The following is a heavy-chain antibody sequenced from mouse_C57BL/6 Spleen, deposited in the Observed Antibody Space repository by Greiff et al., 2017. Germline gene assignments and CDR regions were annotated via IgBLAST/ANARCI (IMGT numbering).Heavy chain of an antibody. CDR2: IDPNSGGT. V-gene: IGHV1-72*01. J-gene: IGHJ1*03. CDR1: GYTFTSYW. D-gene: IGHD2-2*01. Sequence: QVQLQQPGAELVKPGASVKLSCKASGYTFTSYWMHWVKQRPGRGLEWIGRIDPNSGGTKYNEKFKGKATLTVDKPSSTAYMQLSSLTSEDSAVYYCARSSEPNDGYDKYWYFDVWGTGTTGTVSS. CDR3: ARSSEPNDGYDKYWYFDV.